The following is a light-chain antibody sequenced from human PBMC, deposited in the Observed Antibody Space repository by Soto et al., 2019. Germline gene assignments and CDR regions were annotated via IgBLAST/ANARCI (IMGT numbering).Light chain of an antibody. CDR2: GAS. CDR3: QQRDKWPRT. V-gene: IGKV3-11*01. CDR1: QSVSSY. Sequence: EIVLTQSPATLSLSPGERATLSCRASQSVSSYLAWYQHKPGQAPRLLIYGASNRATDIPARFSGRWSGPDLTLTISSLESGDSAVYYCQQRDKWPRTFGQGTKLVIK. J-gene: IGKJ2*01.